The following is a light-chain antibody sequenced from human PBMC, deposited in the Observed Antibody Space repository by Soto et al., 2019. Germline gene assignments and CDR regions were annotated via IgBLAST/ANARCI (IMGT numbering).Light chain of an antibody. Sequence: QSALTQPRSVSGSPGQSVTISCTGTSSDIGTYNYVSWYQQHPGKAPKLMISDVTKRPSGVPGRLSGSKSGNTASLTISGLQAEDEADYYCFSYAGYYTLLFGGGTKVTVL. J-gene: IGLJ2*01. CDR2: DVT. V-gene: IGLV2-11*01. CDR1: SSDIGTYNY. CDR3: FSYAGYYTLL.